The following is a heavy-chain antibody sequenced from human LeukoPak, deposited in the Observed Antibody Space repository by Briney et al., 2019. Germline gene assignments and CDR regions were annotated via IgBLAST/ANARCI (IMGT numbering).Heavy chain of an antibody. CDR1: GFTFSSYW. CDR2: ISTDASST. D-gene: IGHD4-11*01. Sequence: GGSLRLSCAGSGFTFSSYWMHWVRQAPGKGLVWVSRISTDASSTTYADSVKGRFTISRDDAKDTLYLQMNSLRAEDTAVYYCTGHHQAYSRTYWGQGTLVTVSS. V-gene: IGHV3-74*01. CDR3: TGHHQAYSRTY. J-gene: IGHJ4*02.